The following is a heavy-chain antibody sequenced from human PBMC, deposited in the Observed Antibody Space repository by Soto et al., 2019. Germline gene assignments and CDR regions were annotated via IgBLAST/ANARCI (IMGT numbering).Heavy chain of an antibody. CDR2: FDADDGKT. CDR3: ARAVYYYGSGSYYYYYMDV. J-gene: IGHJ6*03. CDR1: GYTLTELS. V-gene: IGHV1-24*01. Sequence: ASVKVSCKVSGYTLTELSMHWVRQAPGKGLEWMGGFDADDGKTNYAQKFQGRVTMTTDTSTSTAYMELRSLRSDDTAVYYCARAVYYYGSGSYYYYYMDVWGKGTTVTVSS. D-gene: IGHD3-10*01.